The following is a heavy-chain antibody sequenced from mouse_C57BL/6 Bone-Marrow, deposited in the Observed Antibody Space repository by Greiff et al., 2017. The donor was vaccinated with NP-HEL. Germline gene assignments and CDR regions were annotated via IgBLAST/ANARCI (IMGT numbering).Heavy chain of an antibody. V-gene: IGHV1-15*01. J-gene: IGHJ2*01. CDR2: IDPETGGT. Sequence: LVESGAELVRPGASVTLSCKASGYTFTDYEMHWVKQTPVHGLEWIGAIDPETGGTAYNQKFKGKAILTADKSSSTAYMELRSLTSEDSAVYYCTGIYFDYWGQGTTLTVSS. CDR1: GYTFTDYE. CDR3: TGIYFDY.